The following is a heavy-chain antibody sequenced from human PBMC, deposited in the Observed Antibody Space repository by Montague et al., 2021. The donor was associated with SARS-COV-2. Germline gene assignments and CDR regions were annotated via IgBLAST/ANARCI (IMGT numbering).Heavy chain of an antibody. Sequence: SLRLSCAASGFTLSSYWMHWVRQVPGEGLLWVSRLSNDGSSTAYADSVKGRFTISRDNAKNSLYLQMNSLRVEDTAMYYCVRERAFYFASGTYSRNNWFDPWGQGTLVTVSS. J-gene: IGHJ5*02. D-gene: IGHD3-10*01. CDR1: GFTLSSYW. CDR3: VRERAFYFASGTYSRNNWFDP. V-gene: IGHV3-74*03. CDR2: LSNDGSST.